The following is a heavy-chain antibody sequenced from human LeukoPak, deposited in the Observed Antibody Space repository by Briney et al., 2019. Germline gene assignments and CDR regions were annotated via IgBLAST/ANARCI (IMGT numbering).Heavy chain of an antibody. CDR2: ISGSGGST. J-gene: IGHJ4*02. D-gene: IGHD6-13*01. CDR3: AKESGSGSWIFEY. Sequence: GGSLRLSCAASGFTFSSYAMSWVRQAPGKGLEWVSVISGSGGSTHYADSVRGRFTISRDNPENTLYLQMNSLRAEDTAVYYCAKESGSGSWIFEYWGQGTLVTVSS. CDR1: GFTFSSYA. V-gene: IGHV3-23*01.